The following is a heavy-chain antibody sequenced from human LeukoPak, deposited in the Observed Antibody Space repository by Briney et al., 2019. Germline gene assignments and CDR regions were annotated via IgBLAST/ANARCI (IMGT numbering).Heavy chain of an antibody. CDR1: GFTFSSYG. J-gene: IGHJ4*02. CDR3: AKGYWNPGY. Sequence: PGRSLRLSCAASGFTFSSYGMHWVRQAPGKGLEWVAVIWYDGSNKYYADSVKGRFTISRDNSKNTLYLQMNNLRAEDTALYYCAKGYWNPGYWGQGTLVTVSS. CDR2: IWYDGSNK. D-gene: IGHD1-1*01. V-gene: IGHV3-33*06.